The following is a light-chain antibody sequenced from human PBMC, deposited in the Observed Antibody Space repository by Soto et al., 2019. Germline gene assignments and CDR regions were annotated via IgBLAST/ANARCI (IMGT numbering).Light chain of an antibody. CDR2: DAS. Sequence: EIVLTQSPATLSLSPGERATLSCRAGQSVSSYLAWYQQKPGQAPRLLIYDASNRATGIPARFSGSGSGTDFTLTISSLEPEDFALYYCQQRSNWPWTFGQGTKVEIK. CDR1: QSVSSY. CDR3: QQRSNWPWT. V-gene: IGKV3-11*01. J-gene: IGKJ1*01.